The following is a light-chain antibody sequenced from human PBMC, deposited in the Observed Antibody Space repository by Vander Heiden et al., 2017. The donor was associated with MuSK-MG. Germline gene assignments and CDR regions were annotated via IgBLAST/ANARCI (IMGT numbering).Light chain of an antibody. CDR1: SLRSYY. V-gene: IGLV3-19*01. Sequence: SSELTQYPAVSVAFGQTVRITCQGDSLRSYYASWYQQKPGQAPVLVIYGKNTRPAGIPDRFSGSSSGNTASLTIAGAQAEDEADYYCNSRDSSGNHQVFGGGTKLTVL. CDR3: NSRDSSGNHQV. J-gene: IGLJ3*02. CDR2: GKN.